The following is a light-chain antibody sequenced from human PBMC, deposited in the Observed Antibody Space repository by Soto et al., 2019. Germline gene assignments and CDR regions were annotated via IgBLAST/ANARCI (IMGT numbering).Light chain of an antibody. CDR3: CSYAASNNLGV. V-gene: IGLV2-23*02. CDR2: YVS. Sequence: QSALTQPASVSGSPGQSITISCTGTSSDVGNYNFVSWYQHHPGKAPKLIIYYVSERPSGVSNRFSGSKSGNTASLTISGLQAEDEADYYCCSYAASNNLGVFGGGTKLTVL. CDR1: SSDVGNYNF. J-gene: IGLJ2*01.